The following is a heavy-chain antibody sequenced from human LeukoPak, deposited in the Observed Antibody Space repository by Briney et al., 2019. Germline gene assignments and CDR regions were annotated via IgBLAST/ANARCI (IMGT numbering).Heavy chain of an antibody. J-gene: IGHJ4*02. CDR2: INPAGSET. CDR3: ARFGYVAAVDV. V-gene: IGHV3-7*01. Sequence: GGSLRLSCAASGFTVSSNYMSWVRQAPGTGLEWVANINPAGSETYYVDPVKGRFSISRDNAKNLVYLQMNSLRAEDTAVYHCARFGYVAAVDVWGQGTPVTVSS. D-gene: IGHD2-15*01. CDR1: GFTVSSNY.